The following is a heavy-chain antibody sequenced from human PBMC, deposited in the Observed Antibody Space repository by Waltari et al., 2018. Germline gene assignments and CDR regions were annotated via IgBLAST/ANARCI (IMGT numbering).Heavy chain of an antibody. CDR2: VDREEGET. V-gene: IGHV1-69-2*01. D-gene: IGHD6-13*01. J-gene: IGHJ4*02. CDR1: GYTFTDYY. Sequence: EVQLVQSGAEVKKPGATVKISCKASGYTFTDYYMHWVQQAPGKGLEWMGRVDREEGETKDAEKFQGRVTRTAETSTDTAYMELSRLRSEETAGYYCAVGGGSGWSPDSIDYWGQGTLVTVSS. CDR3: AVGGGSGWSPDSIDY.